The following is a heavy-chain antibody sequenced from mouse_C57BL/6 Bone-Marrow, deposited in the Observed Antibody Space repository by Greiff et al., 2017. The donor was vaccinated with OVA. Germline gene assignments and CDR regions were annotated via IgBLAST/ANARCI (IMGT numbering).Heavy chain of an antibody. CDR2: IDPSDSYT. CDR3: AREGDYDSYFDV. CDR1: GYTFTSYW. Sequence: QVQLQQSGAELVMPGASVKLSCKASGYTFTSYWMHWVKQRPGQGLEWIGEIDPSDSYTNYNQKFKGKSTLTVDKSSSTAYMQLGSLTSEDSAVYYCAREGDYDSYFDVWGTGTTVTVSS. J-gene: IGHJ1*03. V-gene: IGHV1-69*01. D-gene: IGHD2-4*01.